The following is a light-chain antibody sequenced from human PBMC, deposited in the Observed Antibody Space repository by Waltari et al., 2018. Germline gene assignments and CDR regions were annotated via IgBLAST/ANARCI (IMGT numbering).Light chain of an antibody. Sequence: EIVLTQSPATLSLSPGDGATLSCRASQSVSTYLAWYQEKPGQAPRLLIYDASNRATGIPARFSGSGSGTDFTLTISGLEPEDSAVYYCQQYGNSPWTFAQGTKVEIK. CDR2: DAS. J-gene: IGKJ1*01. V-gene: IGKV3-11*01. CDR3: QQYGNSPWT. CDR1: QSVSTY.